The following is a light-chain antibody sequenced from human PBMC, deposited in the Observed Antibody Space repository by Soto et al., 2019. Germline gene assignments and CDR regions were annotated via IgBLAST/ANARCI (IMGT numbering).Light chain of an antibody. Sequence: DIVMTQSPDSLAVSLGERATINCKSSQSVLYSSNNKNYLAWYQQKPGQPPKLLIYWASTRESGVPDRISGSGSGTDFTLTISSLQAEDVAVYYCQQYYSFSYTCGQGTKLDIK. CDR2: WAS. CDR3: QQYYSFSYT. V-gene: IGKV4-1*01. CDR1: QSVLYSSNNKNY. J-gene: IGKJ2*01.